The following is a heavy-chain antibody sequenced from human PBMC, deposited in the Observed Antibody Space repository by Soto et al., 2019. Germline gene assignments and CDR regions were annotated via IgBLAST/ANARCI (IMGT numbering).Heavy chain of an antibody. D-gene: IGHD3-22*01. J-gene: IGHJ4*02. Sequence: GGSLRLSCTASGFTFSSYWMHWVRQAPGKGLEWVALISYDGSDKDYADSVKGRFTISRDNSRNTLFLQMNSLRAEDTAVYYCARDYYKYYDSSGYYRSPAYWGQGTLVTVSS. CDR2: ISYDGSDK. CDR1: GFTFSSYW. V-gene: IGHV3-30-3*01. CDR3: ARDYYKYYDSSGYYRSPAY.